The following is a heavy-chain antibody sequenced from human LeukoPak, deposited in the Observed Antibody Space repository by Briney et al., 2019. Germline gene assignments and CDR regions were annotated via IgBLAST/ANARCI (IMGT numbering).Heavy chain of an antibody. CDR2: IKQDGGEK. V-gene: IGHV3-7*01. Sequence: PGGSLRLSRAASGFTFNIYYMNWVRQAPGKGLEWVANIKQDGGEKYYVDSVKGRFTISRDNAKNSLYLQMNSLRAEDTAVYYCAKVVRSGDYPYDYYAMDVWGLGTTVTVSS. CDR3: AKVVRSGDYPYDYYAMDV. J-gene: IGHJ6*02. CDR1: GFTFNIYY. D-gene: IGHD4-17*01.